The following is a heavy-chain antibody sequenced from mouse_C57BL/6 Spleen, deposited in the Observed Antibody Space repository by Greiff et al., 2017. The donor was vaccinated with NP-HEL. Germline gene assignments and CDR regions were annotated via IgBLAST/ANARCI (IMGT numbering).Heavy chain of an antibody. CDR2: IYPRSGNT. CDR3: ARDGLGEEAGFAY. V-gene: IGHV1-81*01. J-gene: IGHJ3*01. Sequence: VKLQESGAELARPGASVKLSCKASGYTFTSYGISWVKQRTGQGLEWIGEIYPRSGNTYYNEKFKGKATLTADKSSSTAYMELRSLTSEDSAVYFCARDGLGEEAGFAYWGQGTLVTVSA. D-gene: IGHD3-1*01. CDR1: GYTFTSYG.